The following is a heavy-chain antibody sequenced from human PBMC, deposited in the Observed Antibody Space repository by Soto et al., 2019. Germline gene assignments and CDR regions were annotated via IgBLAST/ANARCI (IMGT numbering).Heavy chain of an antibody. CDR1: GGTFISYA. V-gene: IGHV1-69*13. CDR2: IIPIFGTA. D-gene: IGHD3-22*01. Sequence: SVKVSCKASGGTFISYAISWVRQAPGQGLEWMGGIIPIFGTANYAQKFQGRVTITADESTSTAYMELSSLRSEDTAVYYCARPRITMIVVAQAAFDIWGQGTMVTVSS. J-gene: IGHJ3*02. CDR3: ARPRITMIVVAQAAFDI.